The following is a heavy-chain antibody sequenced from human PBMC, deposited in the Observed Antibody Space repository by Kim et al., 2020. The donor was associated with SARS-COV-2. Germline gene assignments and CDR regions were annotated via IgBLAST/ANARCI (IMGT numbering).Heavy chain of an antibody. CDR2: ISGDGGST. Sequence: GGSLRLSCAASGFTFDDYAMHWVRQAPGKGLEWVSLISGDGGSTYYADSVKGRFTISRDNSKNSLYLQMNSLRTEDTALYYCAKDLGSSSWQYYYYGMDVWGQGTTVTVSS. J-gene: IGHJ6*02. D-gene: IGHD6-13*01. CDR1: GFTFDDYA. CDR3: AKDLGSSSWQYYYYGMDV. V-gene: IGHV3-43*02.